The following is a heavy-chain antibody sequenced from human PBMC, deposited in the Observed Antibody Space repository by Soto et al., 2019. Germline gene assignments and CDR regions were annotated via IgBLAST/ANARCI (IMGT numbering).Heavy chain of an antibody. CDR2: IYYSGST. Sequence: PSETLSLTCTVSGGSISSYYWSWIRQPPGKGLEWIGYIYYSGSTNYNPSLKSRVTISVDTSKNQFSLKLSSVTAADTAVYYCARDLRDNTMVRGVIITNWFDPWGQGTLVTVSS. CDR1: GGSISSYY. V-gene: IGHV4-59*01. CDR3: ARDLRDNTMVRGVIITNWFDP. J-gene: IGHJ5*02. D-gene: IGHD3-10*01.